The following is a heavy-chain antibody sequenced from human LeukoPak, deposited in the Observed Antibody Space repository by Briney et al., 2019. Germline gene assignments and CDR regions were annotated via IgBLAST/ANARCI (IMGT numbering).Heavy chain of an antibody. CDR1: GGTFSSYA. V-gene: IGHV1-69*04. CDR2: IIPILGIA. Sequence: SVKVSCKASGGTFSSYAISWVRQAPGQGLEWMGRIIPILGIANYAQKFQGRVTITADKSTSTAYMELSSLRSEDTAVYYCATYGSGSQFDYWGQGTLVTVSS. CDR3: ATYGSGSQFDY. J-gene: IGHJ4*02. D-gene: IGHD3-10*01.